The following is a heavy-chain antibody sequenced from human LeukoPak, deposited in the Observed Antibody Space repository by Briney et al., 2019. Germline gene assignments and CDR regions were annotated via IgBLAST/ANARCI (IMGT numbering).Heavy chain of an antibody. Sequence: SETLSLTCTVSGGSISSSSYYWGWLRQPPGKGLEWIGSIYYSGSTYYNPSLKSRVTISVDTSKNQFPLKLSSVIAADTAVYYCARHLPGSSDAFDIWGQGTMVTVSS. D-gene: IGHD2-15*01. CDR1: GGSISSSSYY. CDR2: IYYSGST. CDR3: ARHLPGSSDAFDI. V-gene: IGHV4-39*01. J-gene: IGHJ3*02.